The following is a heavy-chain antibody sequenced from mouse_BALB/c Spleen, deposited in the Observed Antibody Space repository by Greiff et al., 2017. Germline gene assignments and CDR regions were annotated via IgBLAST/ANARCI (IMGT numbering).Heavy chain of an antibody. J-gene: IGHJ2*01. CDR1: GYTFTSYW. Sequence: VQLQQSGTVLARPGASVKMSCKASGYTFTSYWMHWVKQRPGQGLEWIGAIYPGNSDTSYNQKFKGKAKLTAGTSTSTAYMERSSLTNEDSAVYDCTKLLRQGYFDYWGQGTTLTVSS. CDR3: TKLLRQGYFDY. D-gene: IGHD1-2*01. CDR2: IYPGNSDT. V-gene: IGHV1-5*01.